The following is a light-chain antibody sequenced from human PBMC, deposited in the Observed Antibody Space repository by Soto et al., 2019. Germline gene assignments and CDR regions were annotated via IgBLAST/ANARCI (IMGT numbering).Light chain of an antibody. Sequence: DIQLTQSPSSLSASVGDRVTITWRASQSVSGFLHWYQQKPGQAPKLLIYAASTLQSGVPSQFSGSGSGTDFTLTINGLQPEDFATYYCHQSYTTPQTFGQGTQVQIK. V-gene: IGKV1-39*01. CDR1: QSVSGF. CDR2: AAS. CDR3: HQSYTTPQT. J-gene: IGKJ1*01.